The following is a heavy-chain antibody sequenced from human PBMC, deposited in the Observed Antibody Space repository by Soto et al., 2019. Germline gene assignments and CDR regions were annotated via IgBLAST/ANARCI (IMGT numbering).Heavy chain of an antibody. J-gene: IGHJ4*02. D-gene: IGHD6-13*01. CDR3: AHHRRSWHQHFDY. CDR1: GFSLSTRGVG. CDR2: IYLDDDE. V-gene: IGHV2-5*02. Sequence: QITLKESVPTLVKPTQTLTLTCTFTGFSLSTRGVGVGWIRQPPGKALEWLALIYLDDDERYSPSLKSTLTITNDTSKNQVVHTMTNIDPVDTATYCCAHHRRSWHQHFDYWGQGTLVTVSS.